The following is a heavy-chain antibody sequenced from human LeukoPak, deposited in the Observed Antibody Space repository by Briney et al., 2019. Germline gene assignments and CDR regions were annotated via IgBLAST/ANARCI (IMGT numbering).Heavy chain of an antibody. J-gene: IGHJ5*02. V-gene: IGHV3-53*01. Sequence: GGSLRLSCAASGFIVSSNDMSWVRQAPGKGREWVSVIDSGGSTSYADSVKGRFPISRDNSKNTLYLQTNRLRAEDTAVYYRARGQLVRFGGGLGFDPWGQGTLVTVSS. D-gene: IGHD3-10*01. CDR3: ARGQLVRFGGGLGFDP. CDR2: IDSGGST. CDR1: GFIVSSND.